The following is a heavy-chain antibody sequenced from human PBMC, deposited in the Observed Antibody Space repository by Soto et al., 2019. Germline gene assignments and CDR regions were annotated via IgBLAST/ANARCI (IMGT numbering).Heavy chain of an antibody. CDR1: GGSISSSSYY. V-gene: IGHV4-39*01. D-gene: IGHD5-18*01. CDR2: IYYSGST. J-gene: IGHJ4*02. Sequence: SETLSLTCTVSGGSISSSSYYWGWIRQPPGKGLEWIGSIYYSGSTYYNPSLKSRVTISVDTSKNQFSLKLSSVTAADTAVYYCECIQASFEYWGQGTLVTVSS. CDR3: ECIQASFEY.